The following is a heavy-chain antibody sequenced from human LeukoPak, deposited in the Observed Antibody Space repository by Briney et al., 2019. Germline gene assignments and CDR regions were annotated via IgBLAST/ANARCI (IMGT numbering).Heavy chain of an antibody. CDR3: ARSHPDYYDSSGYLFDY. D-gene: IGHD3-22*01. J-gene: IGHJ4*02. V-gene: IGHV4-39*01. CDR1: GGSISSSSYY. CDR2: IYYSGST. Sequence: PSETLSLTCTVSGGSISSSSYYWGWLRQPPGKGLEWIGSIYYSGSTYYNPSLKSRVTISVDTSKNQFSLKLSSVTAADTAVYYCARSHPDYYDSSGYLFDYWGQGTLVTVSS.